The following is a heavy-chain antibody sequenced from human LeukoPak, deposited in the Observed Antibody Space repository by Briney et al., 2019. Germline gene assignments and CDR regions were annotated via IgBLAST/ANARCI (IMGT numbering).Heavy chain of an antibody. CDR3: ARGSKYYFDY. V-gene: IGHV3-20*01. J-gene: IGHJ4*02. CDR1: GFTFDDYG. Sequence: GGSLRLSCAASGFTFDDYGMSRVRQAPGKGLEWVSGINWNGGSTGYADSVKGRFTISRDNAKNSLYLQMNSLRAEDTALYHCARGSKYYFDYWGQGTLVTVSS. CDR2: INWNGGST.